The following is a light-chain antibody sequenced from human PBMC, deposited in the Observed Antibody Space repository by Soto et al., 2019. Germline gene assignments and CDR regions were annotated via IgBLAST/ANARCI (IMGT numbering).Light chain of an antibody. CDR3: QQYSSYPWT. J-gene: IGKJ1*01. CDR2: KAS. Sequence: DIQMTQSPSTLSASVGDRVIITCRASQSIGPWLAWYQQKPWKAPKLLIYKASGLTGGVPSRFSGSGSETESTLTISSLQPDDLATYYCQQYSSYPWTCGQGTNVEIK. V-gene: IGKV1-5*03. CDR1: QSIGPW.